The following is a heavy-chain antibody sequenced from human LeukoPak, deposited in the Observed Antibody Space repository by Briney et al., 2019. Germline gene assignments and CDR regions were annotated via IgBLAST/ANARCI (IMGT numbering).Heavy chain of an antibody. Sequence: GGSLRLSCAASGFTFSSYTMSWVRQAPGKGLEWVSTITTSDGNTYYADSVKGRFTVSRDNSKNTLFLQMNSLRAEDTAVYYCAKDGGLWVSAHWGDFWGRGTLVTVSS. CDR2: ITTSDGNT. D-gene: IGHD7-27*01. CDR3: AKDGGLWVSAHWGDF. J-gene: IGHJ4*02. CDR1: GFTFSSYT. V-gene: IGHV3-23*01.